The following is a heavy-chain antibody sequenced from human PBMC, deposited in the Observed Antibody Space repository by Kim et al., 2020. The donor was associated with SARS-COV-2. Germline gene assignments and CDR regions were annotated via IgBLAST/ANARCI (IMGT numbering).Heavy chain of an antibody. CDR3: ASEKIAAAGEYYFDY. V-gene: IGHV3-21*01. Sequence: GGSLRLSCAASGFTFSSYSMNWVRQAPGKGLEWVSSISSSSSYIYYADSVKGRFTISRDNAKNSLYLQMNSLRAEDTAVYYCASEKIAAAGEYYFDYWGQGTLVTVSS. J-gene: IGHJ4*02. D-gene: IGHD6-13*01. CDR1: GFTFSSYS. CDR2: ISSSSSYI.